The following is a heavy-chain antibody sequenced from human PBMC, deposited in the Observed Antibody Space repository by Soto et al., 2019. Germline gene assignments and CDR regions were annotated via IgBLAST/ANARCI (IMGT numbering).Heavy chain of an antibody. CDR1: GFTFSSYA. CDR3: AKDISGSYYDFDY. D-gene: IGHD1-26*01. V-gene: IGHV3-23*01. J-gene: IGHJ4*02. CDR2: ISGSGGST. Sequence: GVSLRLSCAASGFTFSSYAMSWVRQAPGKGLEWVSAISGSGGSTYSADSVKGRFTISRDNSKNTLHLQMNSLRAEDTAVYYCAKDISGSYYDFDYWGQGTLVTVSS.